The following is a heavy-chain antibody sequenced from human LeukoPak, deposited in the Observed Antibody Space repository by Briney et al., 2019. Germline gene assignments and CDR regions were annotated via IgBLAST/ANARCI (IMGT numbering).Heavy chain of an antibody. CDR2: ISYTGAT. D-gene: IGHD1-26*01. V-gene: IGHV4-39*07. CDR3: AREGTRWADENWFDP. Sequence: SETLSLTCSVSGGSVDSNYYYWGWIRQPPGKGLEWIGSISYTGATHYSPSLESRVTISLDTSKDQFSLKLASVTPADTAVYYCAREGTRWADENWFDPWGQGSLVIVSS. CDR1: GGSVDSNYYY. J-gene: IGHJ5*02.